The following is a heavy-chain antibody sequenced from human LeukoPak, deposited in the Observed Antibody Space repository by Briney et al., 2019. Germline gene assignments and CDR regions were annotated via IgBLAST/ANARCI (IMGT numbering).Heavy chain of an antibody. CDR2: ISYDGSNK. J-gene: IGHJ4*02. Sequence: GGSLRLSCAASGFTFSSYAMHWVRQAPGKGLEWVAVISYDGSNKYYADSVKGRFTISRDNSKNTLYLQMNSLRAEDTAVYYCAKEGSSGCHDYWGQGTLVTVSS. CDR3: AKEGSSGCHDY. CDR1: GFTFSSYA. D-gene: IGHD6-19*01. V-gene: IGHV3-30-3*01.